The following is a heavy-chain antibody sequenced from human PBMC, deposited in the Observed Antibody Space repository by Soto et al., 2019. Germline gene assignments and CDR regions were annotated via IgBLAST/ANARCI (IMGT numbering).Heavy chain of an antibody. Sequence: QVQLQESGPGLAKPSQTLSLTCTVSGASLSSGGYYWTWIRQVPGKALESIGYIFHTGTTFYNPSLKSRVVMSIEKSDNQFSLNLRSATAADTAVYYCARGLGYDSNGRFLAAFDVWGQGTMVTVSS. D-gene: IGHD3-22*01. V-gene: IGHV4-31*03. CDR3: ARGLGYDSNGRFLAAFDV. J-gene: IGHJ3*01. CDR1: GASLSSGGYY. CDR2: IFHTGTT.